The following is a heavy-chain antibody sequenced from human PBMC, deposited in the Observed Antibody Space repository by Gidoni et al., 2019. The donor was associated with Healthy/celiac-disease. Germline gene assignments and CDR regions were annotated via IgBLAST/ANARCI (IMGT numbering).Heavy chain of an antibody. D-gene: IGHD3-9*01. J-gene: IGHJ4*02. CDR3: ARGRDYDILTGSYYFDY. V-gene: IGHV5-10-1*03. CDR2: IDPSDSYT. Sequence: EVQLVQSGAEVKKPGESLRISCQGSGYSFTSYWISWVRQMPGKGLEWMGRIDPSDSYTNYSPSFQGHVTISADKSISTAYLQWSSLKASDTAMYYCARGRDYDILTGSYYFDYWGQGTLVTVSS. CDR1: GYSFTSYW.